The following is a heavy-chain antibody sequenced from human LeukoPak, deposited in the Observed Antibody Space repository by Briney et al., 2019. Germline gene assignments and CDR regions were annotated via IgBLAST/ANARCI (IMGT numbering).Heavy chain of an antibody. V-gene: IGHV3-30*18. CDR2: ISYDGSNK. Sequence: PGGSLRLSCAASGFTFSSYGMHWVRQAPGKGLEWVAVISYDGSNKYYADSVKGRFTISRDNSKNTLYLQMNSLRAEDTAVYYCAKDVRSSGWYIYYYYGMDVWGQGTTVTVSS. CDR1: GFTFSSYG. J-gene: IGHJ6*02. D-gene: IGHD6-19*01. CDR3: AKDVRSSGWYIYYYYGMDV.